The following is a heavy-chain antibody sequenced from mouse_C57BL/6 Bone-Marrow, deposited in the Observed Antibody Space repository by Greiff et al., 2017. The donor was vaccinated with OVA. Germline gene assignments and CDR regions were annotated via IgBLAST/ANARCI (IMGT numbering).Heavy chain of an antibody. CDR3: ARPGDYDGDWFAY. J-gene: IGHJ3*01. Sequence: VQLQQSGAELVRPGASVKMSCTASGYTFTTYPIEWMKQNHGKSLEWIGNFPPYNDDTKYTEKFTGKATLTVEKSSRTVYLELSRLTSEDSAVYYGARPGDYDGDWFAYWGQGTLVTVSA. CDR2: FPPYNDDT. D-gene: IGHD2-4*01. V-gene: IGHV1-47*01. CDR1: GYTFTTYP.